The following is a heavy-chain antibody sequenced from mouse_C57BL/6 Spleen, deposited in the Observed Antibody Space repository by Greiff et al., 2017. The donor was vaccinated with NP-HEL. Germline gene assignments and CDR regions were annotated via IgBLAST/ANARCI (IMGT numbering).Heavy chain of an antibody. D-gene: IGHD2-10*01. CDR2: ISSGSSTI. CDR3: ARRPYYGNYGYAMDY. J-gene: IGHJ4*01. CDR1: GFTFSDYG. V-gene: IGHV5-17*01. Sequence: EVKLVESGGGLVKPGGSLKLSCAASGFTFSDYGMHWVRQAPEKGLEWVAYISSGSSTIYYADTVKGRFTISRDNAKNTLFLQMTSLRSEDTAMYYCARRPYYGNYGYAMDYWGQGTSVSVSS.